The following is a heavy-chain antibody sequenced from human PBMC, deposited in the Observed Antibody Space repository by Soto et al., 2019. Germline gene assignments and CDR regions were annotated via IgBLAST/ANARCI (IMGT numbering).Heavy chain of an antibody. D-gene: IGHD6-25*01. Sequence: GSLRLSCAASGFTFSSYSMNWVRQAPGKGLEWVSYISSSSSTIYYADSVKGRFTISRDNAKNSLYLQMNSLRAEDTAVYYCAAARHEGYMDVWGKGTTVTVSS. V-gene: IGHV3-48*01. CDR2: ISSSSSTI. J-gene: IGHJ6*03. CDR3: AAARHEGYMDV. CDR1: GFTFSSYS.